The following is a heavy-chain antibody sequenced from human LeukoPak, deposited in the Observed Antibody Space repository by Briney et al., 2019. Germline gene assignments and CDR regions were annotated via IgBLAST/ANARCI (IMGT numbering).Heavy chain of an antibody. Sequence: PGGSLRLSCAASGFIFSSYAIHWVRQAPGKGLEWMAVISYDGSNKYYADSVKGRFTISRDNSKNTLFLHMNTLRPEDTAVYYCARVGVRTAAAGRGGGSPYFDSWGQGTLVTVSS. CDR1: GFIFSSYA. J-gene: IGHJ4*02. D-gene: IGHD6-13*01. V-gene: IGHV3-30-3*01. CDR2: ISYDGSNK. CDR3: ARVGVRTAAAGRGGGSPYFDS.